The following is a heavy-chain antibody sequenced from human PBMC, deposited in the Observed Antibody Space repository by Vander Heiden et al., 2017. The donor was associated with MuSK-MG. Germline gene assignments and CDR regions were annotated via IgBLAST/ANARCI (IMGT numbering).Heavy chain of an antibody. CDR1: GFTFSSYA. D-gene: IGHD3-10*02. CDR3: AKDHPNFVTMYNYYGMDV. CDR2: ISGSGGST. J-gene: IGHJ6*02. Sequence: EVQLLESGGGLVQPGGSLRLSCAASGFTFSSYAMSWVRQAPGKGLEWVSAISGSGGSTYYADSVKGRVTISRDNSKNTLYLQMNSLRAEDTAVYYCAKDHPNFVTMYNYYGMDVWGQGTTVTVSS. V-gene: IGHV3-23*01.